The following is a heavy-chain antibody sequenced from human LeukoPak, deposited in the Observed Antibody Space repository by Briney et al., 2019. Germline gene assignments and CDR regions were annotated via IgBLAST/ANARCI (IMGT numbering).Heavy chain of an antibody. CDR1: GYTFTSYG. V-gene: IGHV1-18*01. J-gene: IGHJ5*02. Sequence: ASVKVSCTASGYTFTSYGFSWVRQAPGQGLEWMGWISAYNGNTNYAQKLQGRVTMTTDTSTSTAYMELRSLRSDDTAVYYCARVKYIAAAGRIWFDPWGQGTLVTVSS. CDR2: ISAYNGNT. D-gene: IGHD6-13*01. CDR3: ARVKYIAAAGRIWFDP.